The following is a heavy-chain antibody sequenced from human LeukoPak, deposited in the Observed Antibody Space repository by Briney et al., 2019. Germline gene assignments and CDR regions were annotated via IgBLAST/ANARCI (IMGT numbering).Heavy chain of an antibody. V-gene: IGHV3-9*03. D-gene: IGHD2-8*02. J-gene: IGHJ3*02. CDR3: AKDEFVASDFTGAFDI. Sequence: PGGSLRLSCAASGFTFDDYAMQWVRQAPGEGLEWVSGICWNSGSIGYADSVKGRLTISRDNAKNSLYLQMNSLRAEDMALYYCAKDEFVASDFTGAFDIWGQGTMVTVPS. CDR1: GFTFDDYA. CDR2: ICWNSGSI.